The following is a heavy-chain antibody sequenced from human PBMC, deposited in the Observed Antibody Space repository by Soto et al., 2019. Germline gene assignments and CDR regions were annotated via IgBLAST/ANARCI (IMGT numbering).Heavy chain of an antibody. D-gene: IGHD5-18*01. V-gene: IGHV3-30-3*01. CDR2: ISYDGSNK. CDR1: GFTFSSYA. J-gene: IGHJ4*02. Sequence: QVQLVESGGGVVQPGRSLRLSCAASGFTFSSYAMHWVRQAPGKGLEWVAVISYDGSNKYYADSVKGRFTIYRDNYKNTLYLQMNSLRAEDTAVYYCARAVQLWLEIDYWGQGTLVTVSS. CDR3: ARAVQLWLEIDY.